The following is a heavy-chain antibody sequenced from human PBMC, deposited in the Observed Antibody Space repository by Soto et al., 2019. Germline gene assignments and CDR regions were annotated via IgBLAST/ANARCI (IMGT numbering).Heavy chain of an antibody. CDR3: ARGSRIAAAGTFWFDP. CDR2: IYYSGST. D-gene: IGHD6-13*01. CDR1: GGSISSYY. V-gene: IGHV4-59*01. J-gene: IGHJ5*02. Sequence: PSETLSLTCTVSGGSISSYYWSWIRQPPGKGLEWIGYIYYSGSTNYNPSLRSRVTISVDTSKNQFSLKLSSVTAADTAVYYCARGSRIAAAGTFWFDPWGQGTLVTVSS.